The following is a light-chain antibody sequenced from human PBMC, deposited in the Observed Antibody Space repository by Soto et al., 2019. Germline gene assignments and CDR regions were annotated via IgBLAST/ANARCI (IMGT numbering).Light chain of an antibody. J-gene: IGKJ2*01. CDR2: EAS. CDR1: QSISSW. CDR3: QQYSFYST. Sequence: GDSVTITCRASQSISSWLAWYQQTPGKAPKLLIYEASSLQRGVPSRFSGSGSGTEFTLTISSPQPDDFATYYCQQYSFYSTFGQGTKLEIK. V-gene: IGKV1-5*01.